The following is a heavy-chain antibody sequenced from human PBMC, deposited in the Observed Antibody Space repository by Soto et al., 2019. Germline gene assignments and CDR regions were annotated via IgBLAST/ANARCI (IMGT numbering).Heavy chain of an antibody. CDR1: GGSISSGDYY. D-gene: IGHD2-21*01. CDR2: IYHRGST. Sequence: PSETLSLTCTVSGGSISSGDYYWNWIRQHPGKGLEWIGYIYHRGSTKYNPSLKNRVTISVDTSKNQISLKLSSLSAADTAVYYCARAESVGHPVXPDFWGQGTLVTVSS. CDR3: ARAESVGHPVXPDF. J-gene: IGHJ4*02. V-gene: IGHV4-31*03.